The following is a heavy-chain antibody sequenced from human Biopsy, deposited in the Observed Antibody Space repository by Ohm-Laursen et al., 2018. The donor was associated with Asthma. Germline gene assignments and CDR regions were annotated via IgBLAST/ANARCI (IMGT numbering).Heavy chain of an antibody. CDR2: ISGSGGST. J-gene: IGHJ4*02. CDR1: GSTFSSYA. D-gene: IGHD3-3*01. CDR3: ASQSSGPDFWSGYYYFDY. V-gene: IGHV3-23*01. Sequence: SLRLSCAASGSTFSSYAMSWVRQAPGRGLEWVSAISGSGGSTYYADSVKGRFTISRDNSKNSLYLQMNSLRAEDTAVYYCASQSSGPDFWSGYYYFDYWGQGTLVTVSS.